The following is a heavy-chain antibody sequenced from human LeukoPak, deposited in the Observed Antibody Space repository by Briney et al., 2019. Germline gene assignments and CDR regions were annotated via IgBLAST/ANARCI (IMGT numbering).Heavy chain of an antibody. J-gene: IGHJ4*02. Sequence: GGSVRLSCAASGFTSSSYEMNGFRQAPGKGLEGISYIHSSGSTIYYADSVKGRFTISRDNAKNSLYLQMNSLRAEDTAVYYCVRDKSGCCFDYWGQGTLVTVSS. CDR1: GFTSSSYE. V-gene: IGHV3-48*03. CDR2: IHSSGSTI. D-gene: IGHD1-26*01. CDR3: VRDKSGCCFDY.